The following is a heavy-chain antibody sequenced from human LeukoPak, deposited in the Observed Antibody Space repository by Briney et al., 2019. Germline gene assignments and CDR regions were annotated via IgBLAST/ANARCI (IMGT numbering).Heavy chain of an antibody. CDR2: ISSSSSYI. Sequence: GGSLRLSCAASGFTFSSYGMNWVRQAPGKGLEWVSSISSSSSYIYYADSVKGRFTISRDNAKNSLYLQMNSLRAEDTAVYYCARAKRIQLWLLGRQDNWFDPWGQRTLVTVSS. V-gene: IGHV3-21*01. D-gene: IGHD5-18*01. J-gene: IGHJ5*02. CDR1: GFTFSSYG. CDR3: ARAKRIQLWLLGRQDNWFDP.